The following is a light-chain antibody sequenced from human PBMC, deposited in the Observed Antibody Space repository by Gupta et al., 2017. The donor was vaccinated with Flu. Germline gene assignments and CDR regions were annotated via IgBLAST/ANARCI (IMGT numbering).Light chain of an antibody. CDR2: EVS. CDR3: NSYTSSGTEV. CDR1: SRDVGGYNY. J-gene: IGLJ2*01. V-gene: IGLV2-14*01. Sequence: QSPLPQPASVSASPGPSLTVSCPGTSRDVGGYNYVSWYQQHPGKAPKLMIYEVSNRPAGVSNRFAGSKAGNTASLTISGLQAEDEADYYYNSYTSSGTEVFGGGTKLTVL.